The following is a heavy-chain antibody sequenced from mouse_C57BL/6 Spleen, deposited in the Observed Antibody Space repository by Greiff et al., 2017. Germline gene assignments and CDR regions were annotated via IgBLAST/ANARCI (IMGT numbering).Heavy chain of an antibody. CDR3: ARLGGSSGYDYAMDD. D-gene: IGHD3-2*02. CDR2: IYPGSGST. Sequence: QVQLQQPGAELVKPGASVKMSCKASGYTFTSYWITWVKQRPGQGLEWIGDIYPGSGSTNYNEKFKSKATLTVDTSTSTAYMQLSSLTSEDSAVYYCARLGGSSGYDYAMDDWGQGTSVTVSS. CDR1: GYTFTSYW. J-gene: IGHJ4*01. V-gene: IGHV1-55*01.